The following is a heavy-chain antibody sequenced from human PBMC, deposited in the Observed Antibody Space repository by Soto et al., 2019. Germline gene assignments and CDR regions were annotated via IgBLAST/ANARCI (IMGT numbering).Heavy chain of an antibody. CDR2: TYYNGNT. CDR1: GGSISSSSYY. V-gene: IGHV4-39*07. CDR3: AGLGMVAAHREFDP. J-gene: IGHJ5*02. D-gene: IGHD2-15*01. Sequence: SETLSLTCTVSGGSISSSSYYWGWIRQPPGKGLEWIGSTYYNGNTYYTPSLKSRVAISGDTSKNQFFLKLSSVTAADTAIYYCAGLGMVAAHREFDPWGQGTLVTVSS.